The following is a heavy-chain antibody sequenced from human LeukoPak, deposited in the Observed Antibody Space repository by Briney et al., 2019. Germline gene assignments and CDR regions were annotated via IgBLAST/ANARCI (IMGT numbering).Heavy chain of an antibody. CDR2: TSGSGGST. V-gene: IGHV3-23*01. D-gene: IGHD3-3*01. CDR1: GFTFSSYG. J-gene: IGHJ4*02. Sequence: PGGSLRLSCAASGFTFSSYGMTWVRQAPGKGLEWVSATSGSGGSTYYADSVKGRFTISRDNSKNTLYLQMNSLRAEDTAVYYCAKRPDYDFWSGSPLDYWGQGTLVTGSS. CDR3: AKRPDYDFWSGSPLDY.